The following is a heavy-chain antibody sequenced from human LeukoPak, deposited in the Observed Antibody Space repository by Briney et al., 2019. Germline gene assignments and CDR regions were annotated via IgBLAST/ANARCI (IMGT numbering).Heavy chain of an antibody. CDR1: GFTFSKYA. CDR3: AKGMTTVTTRSPLDY. Sequence: GGSLRLSCVASGFTFSKYAMSWVRQAPGKGLEWVSLISGSIGSTSYAGSVKGRFTISRDTSKNTLYLQMNSLRAEDTAIYYCAKGMTTVTTRSPLDYWGQGTLVTVSS. J-gene: IGHJ4*02. CDR2: ISGSIGST. V-gene: IGHV3-23*01. D-gene: IGHD4-17*01.